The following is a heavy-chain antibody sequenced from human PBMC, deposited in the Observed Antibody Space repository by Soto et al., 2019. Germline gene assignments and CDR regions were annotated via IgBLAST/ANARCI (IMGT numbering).Heavy chain of an antibody. CDR1: GDSVSSNSAA. J-gene: IGHJ3*02. CDR2: TYYRSKWYN. V-gene: IGHV6-1*01. Sequence: SETLSLTCAISGDSVSSNSAAWNWIRQSPSRGLEWLGRTYYRSKWYNDYAVSVKSRITINPDTSKNQFSLQLNSVTPEDTAVYYCASGSTPAKKDDAFDIWGQGTMVTVSS. D-gene: IGHD2-2*01. CDR3: ASGSTPAKKDDAFDI.